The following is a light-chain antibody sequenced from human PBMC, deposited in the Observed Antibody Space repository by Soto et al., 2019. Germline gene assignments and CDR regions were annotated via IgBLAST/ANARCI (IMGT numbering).Light chain of an antibody. Sequence: DIVMTQSPDSLAVSLGERATINCKSSQSVLYSSNNKNYLAWYQQKPRQPPKLLIYWASTRESGVPGRFSGSGSGTDFTLTISSLQAEDVAVYYCQQYYSTPQTFGQGTKLEIK. CDR2: WAS. J-gene: IGKJ2*01. CDR3: QQYYSTPQT. V-gene: IGKV4-1*01. CDR1: QSVLYSSNNKNY.